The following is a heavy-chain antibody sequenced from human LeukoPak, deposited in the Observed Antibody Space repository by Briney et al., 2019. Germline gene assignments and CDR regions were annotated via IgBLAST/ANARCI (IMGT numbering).Heavy chain of an antibody. V-gene: IGHV3-74*01. CDR2: INSDGSST. D-gene: IGHD3-10*01. J-gene: IGHJ4*02. CDR3: ARVSYYYGSGSYRPTAVYYFDY. Sequence: GGSLRLSCAASGFIVSNNHINWIRQAPGKALEWVSRINSDGSSTSYADSVKGRFTISRDNAKNTLYLQMNSLRAEDTAVYYCARVSYYYGSGSYRPTAVYYFDYWGQGTLVTVSS. CDR1: GFIVSNNH.